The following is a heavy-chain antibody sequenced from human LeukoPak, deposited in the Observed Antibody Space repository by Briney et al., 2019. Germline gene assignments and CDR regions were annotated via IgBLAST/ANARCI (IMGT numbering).Heavy chain of an antibody. D-gene: IGHD3-22*01. V-gene: IGHV4-34*01. Sequence: SETLSLTCAVYGGSFSGYYWSWIRQPPGKGLEWIGEINHSGSTNYNPSLKSRVTISVDTSKNQFSLKLSSVTAADTAFYYCARHRSYYYDSSGYWDYWGQGTLVTVSS. CDR1: GGSFSGYY. CDR2: INHSGST. J-gene: IGHJ4*02. CDR3: ARHRSYYYDSSGYWDY.